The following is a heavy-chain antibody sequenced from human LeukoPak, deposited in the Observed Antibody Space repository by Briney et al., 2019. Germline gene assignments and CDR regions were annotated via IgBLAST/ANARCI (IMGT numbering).Heavy chain of an antibody. V-gene: IGHV7-4-1*02. CDR1: GYTFTSYA. D-gene: IGHD6-19*01. Sequence: GASVKVSCKASGYTFTSYAMNWVRQAPGQGLEWMGWINTNTGNPTYAQGFTGRFVFSLDTSVSTAYLQISSLKAEDTAVYYCAREMGEQWLVPQYYYCYMDVWGKGTTVTVSS. CDR2: INTNTGNP. J-gene: IGHJ6*03. CDR3: AREMGEQWLVPQYYYCYMDV.